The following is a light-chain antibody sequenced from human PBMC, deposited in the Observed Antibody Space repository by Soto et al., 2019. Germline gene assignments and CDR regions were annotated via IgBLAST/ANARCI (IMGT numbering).Light chain of an antibody. J-gene: IGLJ3*02. CDR1: SSDVGGYNY. V-gene: IGLV2-11*01. Sequence: QSVLTQPRSVSGSPGQSVTISCTGTSSDVGGYNYVSWYQQHPGKAPKLMIYDVSKRPSGVPDRFSGSKSGNTASLTTSGLQAEDEADYYCCSYAGSSRWVFGGGTKVTVL. CDR3: CSYAGSSRWV. CDR2: DVS.